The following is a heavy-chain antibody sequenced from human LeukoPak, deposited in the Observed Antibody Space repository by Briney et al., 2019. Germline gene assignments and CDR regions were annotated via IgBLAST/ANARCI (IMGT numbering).Heavy chain of an antibody. Sequence: PGGTLRLFCAASGFTFSSYAMSWVRQAPGKGLEGVSAISGSGGSTYYADSAKGRFTISRDNSKNTLYLQMNSLRAEDTAVYYCAKDTTQWLVPDLLDYWGQGTLVTVSS. D-gene: IGHD6-19*01. J-gene: IGHJ4*02. V-gene: IGHV3-23*01. CDR1: GFTFSSYA. CDR3: AKDTTQWLVPDLLDY. CDR2: ISGSGGST.